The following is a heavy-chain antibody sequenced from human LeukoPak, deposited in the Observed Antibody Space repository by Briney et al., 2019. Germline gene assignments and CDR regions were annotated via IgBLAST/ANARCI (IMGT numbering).Heavy chain of an antibody. CDR1: GFTFSDYY. D-gene: IGHD1-26*01. Sequence: GGSLRLSCAASGFTFSDYYMNSIRQAPGKGLEWVSYISSSGGTTHYADSVKGRFTISRDNAKNSLFLQMNSLRAEDTAVYYCASEVGVAFDIWGQGTMITVSS. CDR3: ASEVGVAFDI. V-gene: IGHV3-11*01. J-gene: IGHJ3*02. CDR2: ISSSGGTT.